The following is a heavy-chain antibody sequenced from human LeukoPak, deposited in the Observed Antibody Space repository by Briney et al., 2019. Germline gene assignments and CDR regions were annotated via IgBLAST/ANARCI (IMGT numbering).Heavy chain of an antibody. CDR3: ARDRLAIFGVVDNWFDP. V-gene: IGHV1-8*03. CDR1: GYTFTSYD. J-gene: IGHJ5*02. Sequence: ASVKVSCKASGYTFTSYDINWVRQATGQGLEWMGWMNPNSGNTGYAQKFQGRVIITRNTSISTAYMELSSLRSEDTAVYYCARDRLAIFGVVDNWFDPWGQGTLVTVSS. CDR2: MNPNSGNT. D-gene: IGHD3-3*01.